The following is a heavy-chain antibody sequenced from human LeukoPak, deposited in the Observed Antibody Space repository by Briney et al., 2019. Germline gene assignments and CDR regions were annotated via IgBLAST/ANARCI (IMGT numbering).Heavy chain of an antibody. Sequence: PGGSLRLSCAASGFTFSSYGMHWVRQAPGKGLEWVSSISSSSGYIYYADSVKGRFTISRDNAKNSLYLQMNSLRAEDTAIYYCARDKIVGATHFDYWGQGTLVTVSS. CDR2: ISSSSGYI. V-gene: IGHV3-21*01. CDR1: GFTFSSYG. J-gene: IGHJ4*02. D-gene: IGHD1-26*01. CDR3: ARDKIVGATHFDY.